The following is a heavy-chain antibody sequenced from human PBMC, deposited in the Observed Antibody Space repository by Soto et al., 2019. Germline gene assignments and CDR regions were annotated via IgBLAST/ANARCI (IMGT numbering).Heavy chain of an antibody. D-gene: IGHD6-13*01. CDR2: INHSGST. CDR3: AREEQQLAH. J-gene: IGHJ4*02. CDR1: GGSFSGYY. Sequence: SETLSLTCAVYGGSFSGYYGSWIRQPPGKGLEWIGEINHSGSTNYNPSLKSRVTISVDTSKNQFSLKLSSVTAADTAVYYCAREEQQLAHWGQGTLVTVSS. V-gene: IGHV4-34*01.